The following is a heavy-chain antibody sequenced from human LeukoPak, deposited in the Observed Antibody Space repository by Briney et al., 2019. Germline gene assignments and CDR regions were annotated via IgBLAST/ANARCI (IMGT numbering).Heavy chain of an antibody. V-gene: IGHV1-2*02. CDR1: GYTFTDYY. CDR2: INSNSGGT. CDR3: ARTSIAARRADFDY. J-gene: IGHJ4*02. D-gene: IGHD6-6*01. Sequence: ASVKVSCKTSGYTFTDYYIHWMRQAPGQGLEWMGWINSNSGGTSYAQKFQGRVALTRDTPTRTAFMELNRLTSDDTAVYYCARTSIAARRADFDYWGQGTVVTVSS.